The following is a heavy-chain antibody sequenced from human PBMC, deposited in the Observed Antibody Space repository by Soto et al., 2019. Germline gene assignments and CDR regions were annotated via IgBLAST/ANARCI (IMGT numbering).Heavy chain of an antibody. CDR1: GDSVSSNSAA. CDR2: TYYRSKWYN. J-gene: IGHJ6*02. CDR3: AREWNDPYYYYYGMDV. V-gene: IGHV6-1*01. Sequence: PSQTLSLTCAISGDSVSSNSAAWNWIRQSPSRGLEWLGRTYYRSKWYNDYAVSVKSRITINPDTSKNQYSLQLNSVTPEDTSVYYCAREWNDPYYYYYGMDVWGQGTTVTVSS. D-gene: IGHD1-1*01.